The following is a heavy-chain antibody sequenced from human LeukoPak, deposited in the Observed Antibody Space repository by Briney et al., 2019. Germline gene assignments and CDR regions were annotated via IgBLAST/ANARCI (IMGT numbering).Heavy chain of an antibody. Sequence: GGSLRLSCAASGFTFDDYGMSWVRQAPGKGLEWVSGINWNGGSTGYADSVKGRFTISRDNAKNSLYLQMNSLRAEDTALYYCARGYYDSSGYPSFFGYWGQGTLVTVSS. CDR1: GFTFDDYG. CDR2: INWNGGST. CDR3: ARGYYDSSGYPSFFGY. V-gene: IGHV3-20*04. D-gene: IGHD3-22*01. J-gene: IGHJ4*02.